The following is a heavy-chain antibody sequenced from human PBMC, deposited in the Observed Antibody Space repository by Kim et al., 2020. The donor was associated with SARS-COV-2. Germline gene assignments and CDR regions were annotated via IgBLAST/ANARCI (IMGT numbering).Heavy chain of an antibody. V-gene: IGHV4-59*09. CDR3: ARGHLDLDY. J-gene: IGHJ4*02. CDR2: GST. D-gene: IGHD3-3*02. Sequence: GSTNDNPSLKSRVTISVDTSKNQFSLKLSSVTAADTAVYYCARGHLDLDYWGQGTLVTVSS.